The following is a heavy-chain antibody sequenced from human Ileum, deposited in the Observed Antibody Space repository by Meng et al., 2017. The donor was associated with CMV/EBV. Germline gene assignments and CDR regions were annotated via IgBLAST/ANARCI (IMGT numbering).Heavy chain of an antibody. CDR3: AADYYDDTDYYYPSPD. J-gene: IGHJ4*02. V-gene: IGHV1-58*01. CDR2: IVLGSGNT. D-gene: IGHD3-22*01. CDR1: GFTFTSSA. Sequence: SVKVSCKTSGFTFTSSAVHWVRQARGQRLEWIGWIVLGSGNTNYAQKFQERVTITRDMSTTTAYMELSSLRSEDTAVYYCAADYYDDTDYYYPSPDWGQGTLVTVSS.